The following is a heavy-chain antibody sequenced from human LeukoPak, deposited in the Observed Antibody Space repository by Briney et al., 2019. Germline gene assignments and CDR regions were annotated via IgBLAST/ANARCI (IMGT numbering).Heavy chain of an antibody. CDR3: ARDRAGYYFDY. CDR2: ISYDGSNK. J-gene: IGHJ4*02. D-gene: IGHD3-10*01. V-gene: IGHV3-30*03. Sequence: GRSLRLSCAASGFTFSSYGMHWVRQAPGKGLEWVAVISYDGSNKYYADSVKGRFTISRDNSKNTLYLQMNSLRAEDTAVYYCARDRAGYYFDYWGQGILVTVSS. CDR1: GFTFSSYG.